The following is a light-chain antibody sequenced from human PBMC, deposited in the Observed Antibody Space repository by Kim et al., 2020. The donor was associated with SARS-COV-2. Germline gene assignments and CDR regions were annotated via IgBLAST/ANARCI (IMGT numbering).Light chain of an antibody. CDR2: SNK. V-gene: IGLV1-44*01. CDR3: AAWDDSLNGWV. CDR1: SSIVRTNI. Sequence: QRVTISCSGSSSIVRTNIVSWFQQLPGTAPTLLIFSNKQRPSGVPDRFAGSKAGTSASLAISGLQSEDEADYYCAAWDDSLNGWVFGGGTKLTVL. J-gene: IGLJ3*02.